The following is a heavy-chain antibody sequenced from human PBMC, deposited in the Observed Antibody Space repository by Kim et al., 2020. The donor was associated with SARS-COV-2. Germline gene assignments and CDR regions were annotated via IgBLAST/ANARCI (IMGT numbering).Heavy chain of an antibody. Sequence: GESLKISCKGSGYSFTSYWIGWVRQMPGKGLEWMGIIYPGDSDTRYSPSFQGQVTISADKSISTAYLQWSSLKASDTAMYYCARWLGILTGYPKGPPYGMDVWGQGTTVTVSS. J-gene: IGHJ6*02. CDR2: IYPGDSDT. D-gene: IGHD3-9*01. V-gene: IGHV5-51*01. CDR3: ARWLGILTGYPKGPPYGMDV. CDR1: GYSFTSYW.